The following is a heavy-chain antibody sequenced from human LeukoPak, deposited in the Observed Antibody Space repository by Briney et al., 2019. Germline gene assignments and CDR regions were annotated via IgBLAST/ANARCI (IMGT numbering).Heavy chain of an antibody. CDR1: GGSFSGYY. D-gene: IGHD3-22*01. CDR3: ARGTYYYDSSGYYKVAPFLDY. Sequence: PSQTLSLTCAVYGGSFSGYYWSWIRQPPGKGLEWIGEINHSGSTNYNPSLKSRVTISVDTSKNQFSLKLSSVTAADTAVYYCARGTYYYDSSGYYKVAPFLDYWGQGTLVTVSS. J-gene: IGHJ4*02. CDR2: INHSGST. V-gene: IGHV4-34*01.